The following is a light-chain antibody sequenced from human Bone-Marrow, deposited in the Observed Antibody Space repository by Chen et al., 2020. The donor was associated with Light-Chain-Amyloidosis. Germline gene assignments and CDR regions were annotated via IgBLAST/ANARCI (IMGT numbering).Light chain of an antibody. V-gene: IGLV6-57*01. CDR2: EDD. CDR3: QSYQGSSQGV. Sequence: NFMLTQPHSVSGSPGKPQISPAPPSSGSIATNYVQWYQQRPGSSPTTVIYEDDQRPSGVPDRFSGSIDRSSNSASLTISGLKTEDEADYYCQSYQGSSQGVFGGGTKLTVL. J-gene: IGLJ3*02. CDR1: SGSIATNY.